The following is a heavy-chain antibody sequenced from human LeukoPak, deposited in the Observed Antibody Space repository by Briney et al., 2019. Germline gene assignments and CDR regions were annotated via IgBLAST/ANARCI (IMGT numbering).Heavy chain of an antibody. CDR2: IYYSGST. J-gene: IGHJ3*02. CDR3: ASYPTLRFLEWYAFDI. D-gene: IGHD3-3*01. CDR1: GGSISSSSYY. V-gene: IGHV4-39*01. Sequence: PSGTLSLTCTVSGGSISSSSYYWGWIRQPPGKGLEWIGSIYYSGSTYYNPSLKSRVTISVDTSKNQFSLKLSSVTAADTAVYYCASYPTLRFLEWYAFDIWGQGTMVTVSS.